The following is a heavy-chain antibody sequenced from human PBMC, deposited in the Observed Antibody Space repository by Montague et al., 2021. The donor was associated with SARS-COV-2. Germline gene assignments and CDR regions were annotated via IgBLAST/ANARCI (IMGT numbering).Heavy chain of an antibody. CDR3: ASMVRAQVYYFDY. Sequence: SETLSLTCTVYGGSISSSSRYWGWISQPPGKGLEWIGRIFYSGSXEYKPSLKSRVTISVDTSKNQLSLKMSSVTDEDTAVYYCASMVRAQVYYFDYWGQGTLVTVSS. D-gene: IGHD3-10*01. J-gene: IGHJ4*02. CDR1: GGSISSSSRY. V-gene: IGHV4-39*01. CDR2: IFYSGSX.